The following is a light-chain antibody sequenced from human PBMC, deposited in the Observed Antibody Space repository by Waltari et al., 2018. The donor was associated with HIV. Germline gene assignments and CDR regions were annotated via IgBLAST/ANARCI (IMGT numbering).Light chain of an antibody. CDR1: QGVGSY. J-gene: IGKJ4*01. CDR2: SVS. V-gene: IGKV1-9*01. CDR3: QQLKTYPLS. Sequence: IQLTQSPSFLSASVGERLTITCRATQGVGSYLAWYQQKPGKAPNLLIYSVSVLQTGVPSRFSGSGSGTEFTLTISGLLPEDFATYYCQQLKTYPLSFGGGTKVEIK.